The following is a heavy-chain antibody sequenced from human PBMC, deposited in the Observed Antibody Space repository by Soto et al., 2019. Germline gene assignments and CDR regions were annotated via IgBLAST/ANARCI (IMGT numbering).Heavy chain of an antibody. V-gene: IGHV3-30*03. CDR3: ARAVDAAMDPLDY. CDR2: ISYDGSNK. CDR1: GFTFSSYG. Sequence: PGGSLRLSCAASGFTFSSYGMHWVRQAPGKGLEWVAVISYDGSNKYYADSVKGRFTISRDNSKNTLYLQMTTLRSEDAAVYFCARAVDAAMDPLDYWGQGTLVTVSS. D-gene: IGHD5-18*01. J-gene: IGHJ4*02.